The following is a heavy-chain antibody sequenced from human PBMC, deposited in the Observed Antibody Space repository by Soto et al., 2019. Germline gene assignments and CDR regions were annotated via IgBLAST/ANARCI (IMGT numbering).Heavy chain of an antibody. V-gene: IGHV3-21*01. J-gene: IGHJ4*02. CDR1: GFTFSRVS. Sequence: GGALILSCEASGFTFSRVSMNWVGPVPGKGLEWVASISSGSSDTLYADSLKGRFIISRDNAQNSLFLQMNTLRPEDTAMYYCARVAYWGPGTQVTVSS. CDR3: ARVAY. CDR2: ISSGSSDT.